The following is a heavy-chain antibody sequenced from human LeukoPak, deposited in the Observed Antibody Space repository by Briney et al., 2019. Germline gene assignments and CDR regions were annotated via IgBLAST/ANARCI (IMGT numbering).Heavy chain of an antibody. V-gene: IGHV1-18*01. J-gene: IGHJ4*02. Sequence: ASMKVSCKASGYTFTSYGISWVRQAPGQGLEWMGWISAYNGNTNYAQKLQGRVTMTTDTSTGTAYMELRSLRSDDTAVYYCARVSSFYYDSSGYYFDYWGQGTLVTVSS. CDR3: ARVSSFYYDSSGYYFDY. CDR2: ISAYNGNT. CDR1: GYTFTSYG. D-gene: IGHD3-22*01.